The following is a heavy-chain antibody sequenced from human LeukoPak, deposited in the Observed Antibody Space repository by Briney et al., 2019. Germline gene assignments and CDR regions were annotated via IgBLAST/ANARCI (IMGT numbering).Heavy chain of an antibody. CDR3: AREREGPYGYLDY. J-gene: IGHJ4*02. V-gene: IGHV4-38-2*02. D-gene: IGHD4-17*01. Sequence: SETLSLTCTVSGYSISSGYYWGWIRQPPGKGLEWIGSIYHSGSTYYNPSLKSRVTISVDTSKNQFSLKLSSVTAADTAVYYCAREREGPYGYLDYWGQGTLVSVSS. CDR2: IYHSGST. CDR1: GYSISSGYY.